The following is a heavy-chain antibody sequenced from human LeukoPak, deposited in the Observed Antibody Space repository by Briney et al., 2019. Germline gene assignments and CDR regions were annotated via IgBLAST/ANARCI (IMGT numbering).Heavy chain of an antibody. V-gene: IGHV4-4*07. Sequence: PETLSLTCTVSGGSISGYYWSWVRQPAGKGLEWIGRIYTTGYSNYNPSLQSRVTMSVDTSKNQFSLRLTSVTAADTAVYYCARDRRYFDSSGFYSWFDPWGQGTLVTVSS. J-gene: IGHJ5*02. CDR2: IYTTGYS. D-gene: IGHD3-22*01. CDR3: ARDRRYFDSSGFYSWFDP. CDR1: GGSISGYY.